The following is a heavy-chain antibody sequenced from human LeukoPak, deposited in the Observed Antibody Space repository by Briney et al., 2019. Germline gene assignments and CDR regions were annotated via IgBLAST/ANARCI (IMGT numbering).Heavy chain of an antibody. CDR1: GGSISSYY. Sequence: SETLSLTCTVSGGSISSYYWSWIRQPPGKGLEWIGYIYYSGSTNYNPSLKSRVTISVDTSKNQFSLKLSSVTAADTAVYYCARAMGYCSGGSCWIDYWGQGTLVTVSS. CDR3: ARAMGYCSGGSCWIDY. D-gene: IGHD2-15*01. J-gene: IGHJ4*02. V-gene: IGHV4-59*08. CDR2: IYYSGST.